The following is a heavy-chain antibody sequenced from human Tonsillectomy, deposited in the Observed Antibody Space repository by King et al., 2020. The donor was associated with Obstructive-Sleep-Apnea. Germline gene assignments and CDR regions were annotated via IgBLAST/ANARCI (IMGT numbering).Heavy chain of an antibody. J-gene: IGHJ4*02. D-gene: IGHD2-15*01. Sequence: VQLQESGPGLVKPSQTLSLTCTVSGGSISSGAYYWSWIRQHPGKGLEWMGYIYKSGRTYYNPSLKGRVTISVDTSENQFSLKVTSVTAPDTAVYYCASQTFPAAPLYYRGPGTLVPVSS. CDR3: ASQTFPAAPLYY. V-gene: IGHV4-31*03. CDR2: IYKSGRT. CDR1: GGSISSGAYY.